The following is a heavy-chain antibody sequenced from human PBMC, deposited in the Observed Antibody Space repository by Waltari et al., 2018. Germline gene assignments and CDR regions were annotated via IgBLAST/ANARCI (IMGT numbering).Heavy chain of an antibody. V-gene: IGHV1-8*01. CDR3: ARGLGEMATVA. CDR2: MNPNSGNT. CDR1: GYTFTSYD. D-gene: IGHD3-10*01. J-gene: IGHJ5*02. Sequence: QVQLVQSGAEVKKPGASVKVSCKASGYTFTSYDINWVGQATGQGLEWMGWMNPNSGNTGEAQKFQGRVTMTRNTSISTAYMDLSSLRSDDTAVYYCARGLGEMATVAWGQGTLVTVSS.